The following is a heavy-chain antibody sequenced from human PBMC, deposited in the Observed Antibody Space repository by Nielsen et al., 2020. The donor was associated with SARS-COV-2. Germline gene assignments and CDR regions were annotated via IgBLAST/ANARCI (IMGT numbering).Heavy chain of an antibody. Sequence: SETLSLTCTVSGGSISSYYWSWIRQPPGKGLEWIGYIYYSGSTNYNPSLKSRVTISVDTSKNQFSLKLSSVTAADTAVYYYARIRGSYDAFDIWGQGTMVTVSS. CDR1: GGSISSYY. V-gene: IGHV4-59*08. J-gene: IGHJ3*02. CDR2: IYYSGST. CDR3: ARIRGSYDAFDI. D-gene: IGHD1-26*01.